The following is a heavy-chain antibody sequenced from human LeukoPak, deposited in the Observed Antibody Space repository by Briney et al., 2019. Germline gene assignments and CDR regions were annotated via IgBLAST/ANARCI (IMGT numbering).Heavy chain of an antibody. J-gene: IGHJ6*03. CDR1: GGSFSGYY. CDR3: ARGARTVLRYFDWLPNYYYYYMDV. V-gene: IGHV4-34*01. D-gene: IGHD3-9*01. CDR2: INHSGST. Sequence: SETLSLTCAVYGGSFSGYYWSWIRQPPGKGLEWIGEINHSGSTNYNPSLKSRVTISVDTSKNQFSLKLSSVTAADTAVYYCARGARTVLRYFDWLPNYYYYYMDVWGKGTTVTISS.